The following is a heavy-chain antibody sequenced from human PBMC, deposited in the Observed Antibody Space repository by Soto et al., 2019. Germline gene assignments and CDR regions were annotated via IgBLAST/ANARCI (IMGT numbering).Heavy chain of an antibody. CDR2: FDPEDGET. CDR1: GYTLTELS. V-gene: IGHV1-24*01. Sequence: ASVKVSCKVSGYTLTELSMHWVRQAPGKGLEWMGGFDPEDGETIYAQKFQGRVTMTEDTSTDTAYMELSSLRSEDTAVYYCATDGGRPLGLYSSKGYYYDSSGYSWNYWG. J-gene: IGHJ4*01. D-gene: IGHD3-22*01. CDR3: ATDGGRPLGLYSSKGYYYDSSGYSWNY.